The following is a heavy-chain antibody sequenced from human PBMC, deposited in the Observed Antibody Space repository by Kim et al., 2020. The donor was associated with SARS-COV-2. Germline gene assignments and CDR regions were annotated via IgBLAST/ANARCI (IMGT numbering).Heavy chain of an antibody. J-gene: IGHJ4*01. CDR3: AGQDDRGWGVVISTFD. V-gene: IGHV4-39*01. CDR2: IFYSGST. CDR1: GGSISSSNYY. Sequence: SETLSLTCTVSGGSISSSNYYWGWIRQPPGKGLEWIGNIFYSGSTYYNPSLKSRVTISVDTSKNQLSLRLSSVTAADTAVYYFAGQDDRGWGVVISTFD. D-gene: IGHD3-10*01.